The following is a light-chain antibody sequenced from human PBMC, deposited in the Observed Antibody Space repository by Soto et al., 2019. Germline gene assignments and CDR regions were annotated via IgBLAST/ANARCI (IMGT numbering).Light chain of an antibody. V-gene: IGLV2-8*01. CDR3: SSYGGSENYVI. J-gene: IGLJ2*01. Sequence: QSALTQPPSASGSPGQSVTISCTGTSSDVGDYNYVSWYQQHPGKAPKLMIYEVAKRPSGVPDRFSGSKSGNTASLTVSGLQAEDEADYYCSSYGGSENYVIFGGGTKLTVL. CDR1: SSDVGDYNY. CDR2: EVA.